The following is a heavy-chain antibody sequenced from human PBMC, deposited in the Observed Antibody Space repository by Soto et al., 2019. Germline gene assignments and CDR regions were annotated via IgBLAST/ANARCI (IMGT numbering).Heavy chain of an antibody. V-gene: IGHV4-30-2*01. CDR3: AAGGGLPRYY. J-gene: IGHJ4*02. Sequence: QLQLQESGSGLVKPSQTLSLTCAVSGGSISSGGYSWSWIRQPPGKGLEWIGYIYHSGITYYNPSLQSRVTIAVDRSTNQFSLKMSSVTAADTAVYYCAAGGGLPRYYWGQGPLVTVSS. CDR2: IYHSGIT. D-gene: IGHD5-12*01. CDR1: GGSISSGGYS.